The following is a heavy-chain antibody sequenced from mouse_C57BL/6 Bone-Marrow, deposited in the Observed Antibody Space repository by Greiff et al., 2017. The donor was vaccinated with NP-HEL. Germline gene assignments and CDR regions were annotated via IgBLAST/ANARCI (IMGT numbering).Heavy chain of an antibody. CDR3: AREIYYYGSSQAY. D-gene: IGHD1-1*01. CDR1: GYSFTGYF. V-gene: IGHV1-20*01. J-gene: IGHJ3*01. Sequence: EVMLVESGPELVKPGDSVKISCKASGYSFTGYFMNWVMQSHGKSLEWIGRINPYNGDTFYNQKFKGKATLTVDKSSSTAHMELRSLTSEDSAVYYCAREIYYYGSSQAYWGQGTLVTVSA. CDR2: INPYNGDT.